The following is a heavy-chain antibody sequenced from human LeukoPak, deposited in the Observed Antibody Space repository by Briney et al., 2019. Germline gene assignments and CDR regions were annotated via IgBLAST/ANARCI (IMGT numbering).Heavy chain of an antibody. D-gene: IGHD2-2*01. CDR2: IYHSGST. CDR1: GYSISSGYY. J-gene: IGHJ4*02. CDR3: ARVHSYCSSTSCLDY. V-gene: IGHV4-38-2*02. Sequence: SETLSLTCTVSGYSISSGYYWAWIRQPPGKGLEWIGSIYHSGSTYYNPSLKSRVTISVDTSKNQFSLKLSSVTAADTALYYCARVHSYCSSTSCLDYWGQGTLVTVSS.